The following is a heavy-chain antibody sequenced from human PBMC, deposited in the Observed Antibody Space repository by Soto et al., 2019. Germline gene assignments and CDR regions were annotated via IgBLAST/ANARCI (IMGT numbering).Heavy chain of an antibody. J-gene: IGHJ1*01. CDR3: GKGYSDSVLGYFQH. CDR1: GFTFSNYV. Sequence: PGGSLRLSCAASGFTFSNYVMSWVRQAPGKGLEWVSTISGSGGSTYYSDSVKGRFTISRDNSKNTLYLQMNSLRAEDTAGYYCGKGYSDSVLGYFQHWGQGTLVTVSS. CDR2: ISGSGGST. V-gene: IGHV3-23*01. D-gene: IGHD4-17*01.